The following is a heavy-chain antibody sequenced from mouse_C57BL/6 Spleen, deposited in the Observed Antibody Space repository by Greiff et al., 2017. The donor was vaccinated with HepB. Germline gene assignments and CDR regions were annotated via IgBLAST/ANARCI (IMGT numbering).Heavy chain of an antibody. CDR3: VGAYYCGSSYEH. Sequence: QVQLQQPGAELVRPGSSVKLSCKASGYTFTSYWMHWVKQRPIQGLEWIGNIDPSDSETHYNQKFKDKATLTVDKSSSTAYMQLSSLTSEDSAVYYCVGAYYCGSSYEHWGQGTLVTVSA. D-gene: IGHD1-1*01. CDR2: IDPSDSET. J-gene: IGHJ3*01. V-gene: IGHV1-52*01. CDR1: GYTFTSYW.